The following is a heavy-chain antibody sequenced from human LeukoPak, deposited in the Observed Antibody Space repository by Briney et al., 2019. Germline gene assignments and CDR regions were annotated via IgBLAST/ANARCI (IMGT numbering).Heavy chain of an antibody. CDR1: GFTFSSYV. Sequence: PGGSLRLSCAASGFTFSSYVMSWVRQAPGKGLEWVSAITGDGGGTYYADSVKGRFTISRDNSKNTLYLQMNSLRAEDTAVYYCAKFNGVYSSSWYMGFDYWGQGTLVTVSS. D-gene: IGHD6-13*01. J-gene: IGHJ4*02. CDR2: ITGDGGGT. CDR3: AKFNGVYSSSWYMGFDY. V-gene: IGHV3-23*01.